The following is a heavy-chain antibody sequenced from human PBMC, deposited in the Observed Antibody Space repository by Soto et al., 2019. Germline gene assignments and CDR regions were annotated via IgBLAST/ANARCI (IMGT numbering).Heavy chain of an antibody. J-gene: IGHJ3*02. CDR1: GFTFSSYG. CDR2: IWYDGSNK. Sequence: GGSLRLSCAASGFTFSSYGMHWVRQAPGKGLEWVAVIWYDGSNKYYADSVKGRFTISRDNSKNTLYLQMNSLRAEDTAVYYCAREMFQQLVFGFGAFDIWGQGTMVTVSS. V-gene: IGHV3-33*01. D-gene: IGHD6-6*01. CDR3: AREMFQQLVFGFGAFDI.